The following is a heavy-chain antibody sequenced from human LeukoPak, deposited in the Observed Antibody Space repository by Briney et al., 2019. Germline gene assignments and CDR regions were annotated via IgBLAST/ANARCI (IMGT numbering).Heavy chain of an antibody. CDR3: ARGDLIVGATRRNWFDP. CDR2: IIPIFGTA. D-gene: IGHD1-26*01. J-gene: IGHJ5*02. Sequence: ASVKVSCKASGGTFSSYAISWVRQAPGQGLEWMGGIIPIFGTANYAQKFQGRVTITADESTSTAYMELSSLRSEDTAVYYCARGDLIVGATRRNWFDPWGQGTLVTVSS. V-gene: IGHV1-69*13. CDR1: GGTFSSYA.